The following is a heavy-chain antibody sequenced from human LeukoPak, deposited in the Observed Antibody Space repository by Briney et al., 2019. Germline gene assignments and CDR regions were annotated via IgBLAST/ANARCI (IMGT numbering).Heavy chain of an antibody. CDR2: IYPGDSET. CDR3: ARHPGTMVRGVDYYYMDV. Sequence: GESLKISCKGSAVTFNNYWIGWVRQLPGKGRDWMGIIYPGDSETRYSPSFQGQVTMSVDKSINTAYLHWGSLKASDTAMYYCARHPGTMVRGVDYYYMDVWGKGTTVTVSS. CDR1: AVTFNNYW. V-gene: IGHV5-51*01. J-gene: IGHJ6*03. D-gene: IGHD3-10*01.